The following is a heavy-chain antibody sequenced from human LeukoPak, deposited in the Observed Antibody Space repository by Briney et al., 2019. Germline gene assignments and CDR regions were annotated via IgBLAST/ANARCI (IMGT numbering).Heavy chain of an antibody. J-gene: IGHJ4*02. Sequence: SGGSLRLSCAASGFTFRSYGMHWVRQAPGKGLEWVAFIRYDGNSNYYADSVKGRFTISRDNSRSTLYLQMNSLRAEDTAVYYCARDVYDYYDSSGPNYFDYWGQGTQVTVSS. CDR3: ARDVYDYYDSSGPNYFDY. D-gene: IGHD3-22*01. CDR2: IRYDGNSN. V-gene: IGHV3-30*02. CDR1: GFTFRSYG.